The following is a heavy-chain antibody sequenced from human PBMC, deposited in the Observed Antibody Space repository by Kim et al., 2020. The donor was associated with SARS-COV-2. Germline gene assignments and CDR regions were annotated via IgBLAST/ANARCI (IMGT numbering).Heavy chain of an antibody. D-gene: IGHD6-19*01. J-gene: IGHJ1*01. Sequence: QKFQGRVTITRDTSASTAYMELSSLRSEDTAVYYCARGDGSWLVPEYFQHWGQGTLVTVSS. V-gene: IGHV1-3*01. CDR3: ARGDGSWLVPEYFQH.